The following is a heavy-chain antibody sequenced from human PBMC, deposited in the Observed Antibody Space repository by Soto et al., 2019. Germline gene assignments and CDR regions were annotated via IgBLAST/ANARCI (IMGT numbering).Heavy chain of an antibody. J-gene: IGHJ1*01. V-gene: IGHV4-39*01. CDR3: ASQWKWLVPEYFQH. D-gene: IGHD6-19*01. CDR1: GGSISSSSYY. Sequence: QLQLQESGPGLVKQSETLSLTCTVSGGSISSSSYYWGWIRQPPGKGLEWIGSIYYSGSTYYNPYRHTRVTIPVDSSKNQFSLKLSSVTAADTAVYYCASQWKWLVPEYFQHRGQGTLVTVYS. CDR2: IYYSGST.